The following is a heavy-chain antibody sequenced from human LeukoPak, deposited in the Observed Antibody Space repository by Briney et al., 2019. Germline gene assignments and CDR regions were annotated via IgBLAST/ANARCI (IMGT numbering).Heavy chain of an antibody. J-gene: IGHJ6*02. D-gene: IGHD2-2*01. CDR1: GFTFSSHG. CDR3: AKAQGDSSTTGRAYYYYYYGMNV. V-gene: IGHV3-30*18. Sequence: GGSLRLSWAASGFTFSSHGMHWVRQAPGKGLEWVAVISYDGSNKYYADSVKGRFTISRDNSKNTLYLQMNSLRAEGTAVYYCAKAQGDSSTTGRAYYYYYYGMNVWGQGTTVTVSS. CDR2: ISYDGSNK.